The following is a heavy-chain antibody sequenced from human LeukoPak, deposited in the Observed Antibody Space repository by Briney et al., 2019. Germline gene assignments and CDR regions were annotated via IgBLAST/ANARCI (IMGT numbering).Heavy chain of an antibody. J-gene: IGHJ4*02. CDR3: ARDRTVYYDSSGYPIRTFDY. D-gene: IGHD3-22*01. Sequence: SETLSLTCTVSGGSISSYYWSWIRQPPGKGLEWIGYIYYSGNTNYNPSLKSRVTISVDTSKNQFSLKLSSVTAADTAVYYCARDRTVYYDSSGYPIRTFDYWGQGTLVTVSS. CDR2: IYYSGNT. V-gene: IGHV4-59*01. CDR1: GGSISSYY.